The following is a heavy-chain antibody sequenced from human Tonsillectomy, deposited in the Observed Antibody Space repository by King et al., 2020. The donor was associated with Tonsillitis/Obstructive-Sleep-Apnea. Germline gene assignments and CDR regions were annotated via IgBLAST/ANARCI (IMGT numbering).Heavy chain of an antibody. CDR3: VRVSGSYYLDY. D-gene: IGHD1-26*01. J-gene: IGHJ4*02. CDR2: TRDKANSYTT. Sequence: EVQLVESGGGLVQPGGSLRLSCAASGFTFSDHYMDWVRQAPGKGLEWVGRTRDKANSYTTEYAASVKGRFTISRDDSKNSLYLQMNSLRSGDTAVYYCVRVSGSYYLDYWGQGTLVTVSS. CDR1: GFTFSDHY. V-gene: IGHV3-72*01.